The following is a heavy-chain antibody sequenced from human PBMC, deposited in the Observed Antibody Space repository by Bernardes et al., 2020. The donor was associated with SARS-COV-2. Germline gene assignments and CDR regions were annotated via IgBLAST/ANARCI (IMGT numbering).Heavy chain of an antibody. D-gene: IGHD6-13*01. CDR3: ARGGWAAAGTYQVRHNWFDP. V-gene: IGHV1-69*13. Sequence: SVKVSCKASGGTFSSYAISWVRQAPGQGLEWMGGIIPIFGTANYAQKFQGRVTITADESTSTAYMELSSLRSEDTAVYYCARGGWAAAGTYQVRHNWFDPWGQGTLVTVSS. J-gene: IGHJ5*02. CDR1: GGTFSSYA. CDR2: IIPIFGTA.